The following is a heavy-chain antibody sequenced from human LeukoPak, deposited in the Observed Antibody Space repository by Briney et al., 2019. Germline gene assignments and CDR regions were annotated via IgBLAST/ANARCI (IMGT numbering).Heavy chain of an antibody. CDR3: ARDPSSGNGDSPKYCFDP. CDR2: LNPYSGGT. V-gene: IGHV1-2*02. D-gene: IGHD2-21*02. J-gene: IGHJ5*02. CDR1: GFTFKDYY. Sequence: AASVKVSCKSSGFTFKDYYIHWVRQAPGQGLEWMGWLNPYSGGTNYAQKFQGRVTMTRDTSISTSYMELSRLISDDTAVYYCARDPSSGNGDSPKYCFDPWGQGTLVTVSS.